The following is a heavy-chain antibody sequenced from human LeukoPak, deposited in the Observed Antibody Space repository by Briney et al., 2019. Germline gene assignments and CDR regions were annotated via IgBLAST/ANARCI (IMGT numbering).Heavy chain of an antibody. CDR2: ISATSAYI. CDR1: GLPVSAYS. CDR3: VREDGHWYFDI. J-gene: IGHJ2*01. V-gene: IGHV3-21*01. D-gene: IGHD5-24*01. Sequence: GGSLRLSCAASGLPVSAYSMDWVRQAPGKGLEWVSSISATSAYIYYADAVKGRFTTYRDISENSAYLEMNNLSAEDTAVYYCVREDGHWYFDIWGRGTLVTVSS.